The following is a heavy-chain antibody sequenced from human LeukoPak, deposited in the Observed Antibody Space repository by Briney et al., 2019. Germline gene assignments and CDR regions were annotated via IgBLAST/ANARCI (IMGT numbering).Heavy chain of an antibody. CDR3: ARGGCTNGVCYRYYYYYMDV. CDR2: INHSGST. Sequence: PSETLSLTCAVYGGSFSGYYWSWIRQPPGKGLEWIGEINHSGSTNYNPSLKSRVTISVDTSKNQFSLKLSSVTAADTAVYYCARGGCTNGVCYRYYYYYMDVWGKGTTVTVSS. CDR1: GGSFSGYY. V-gene: IGHV4-34*01. D-gene: IGHD2-8*01. J-gene: IGHJ6*03.